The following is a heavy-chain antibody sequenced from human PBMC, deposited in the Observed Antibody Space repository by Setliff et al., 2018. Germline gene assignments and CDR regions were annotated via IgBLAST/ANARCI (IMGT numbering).Heavy chain of an antibody. CDR3: AREQWLDPPGYYYMDV. D-gene: IGHD6-19*01. CDR2: IHYSGST. V-gene: IGHV4-61*01. Sequence: TLSLTCTVSGPSVSSGSYFRSWFRQPPGKGLEWIGYIHYSGSTSNNPSLKSRLTISRDTSKNQVSLKLNSVTAADMAVYYCAREQWLDPPGYYYMDVWAKGTTVTVSS. CDR1: GPSVSSGSYF. J-gene: IGHJ6*03.